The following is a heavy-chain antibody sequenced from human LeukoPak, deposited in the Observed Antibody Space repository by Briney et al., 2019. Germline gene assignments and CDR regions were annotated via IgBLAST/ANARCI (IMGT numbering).Heavy chain of an antibody. CDR2: ISTSGST. V-gene: IGHV4-61*02. D-gene: IGHD4-23*01. CDR3: ARDSYGGKSVMGAFDI. CDR1: GASISSGSYY. Sequence: SETLSLTCSVSGASISSGSYYWTWIRQPAGKGLEWIGRISTSGSTNYNPSLKSRVTISVDTSKNQFSLKLSSVTAADTAVYYCARDSYGGKSVMGAFDIWGQGTMVTVSS. J-gene: IGHJ3*02.